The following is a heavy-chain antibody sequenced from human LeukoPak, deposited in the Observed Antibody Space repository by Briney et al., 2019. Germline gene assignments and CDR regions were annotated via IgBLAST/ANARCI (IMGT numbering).Heavy chain of an antibody. V-gene: IGHV3-21*01. CDR2: ISSSSSYI. Sequence: GGSLRLSCGASGFTFSSHGMNWVRQAPGKGLEWVSSISSSSSYIYYADSVKGRFTISRDNAKNSLYLQMNSLRAEDTAVYYCARKSYGSGSYYPSDYWGQGTLVTVSS. D-gene: IGHD3-10*01. CDR1: GFTFSSHG. CDR3: ARKSYGSGSYYPSDY. J-gene: IGHJ4*02.